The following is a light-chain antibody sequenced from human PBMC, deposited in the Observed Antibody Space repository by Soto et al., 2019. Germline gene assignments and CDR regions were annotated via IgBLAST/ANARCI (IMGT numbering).Light chain of an antibody. CDR3: TSFTATITLPHYV. CDR2: DVT. CDR1: SSNVGGYNY. Sequence: QSALTQPASVSGSPGQSITISCTGTSSNVGGYNYVSWYQQHPGQAPKLLIYDVTNRPSGVSNRFSVSKSGNTASLTISGLQAEDEADYYCTSFTATITLPHYVFGTGTKLTVL. J-gene: IGLJ1*01. V-gene: IGLV2-14*01.